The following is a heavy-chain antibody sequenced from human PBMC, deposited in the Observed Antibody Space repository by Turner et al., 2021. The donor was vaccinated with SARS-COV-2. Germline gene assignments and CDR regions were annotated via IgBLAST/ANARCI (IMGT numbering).Heavy chain of an antibody. CDR1: GFTFSSYS. V-gene: IGHV3-21*01. D-gene: IGHD3-22*01. CDR3: VRDKDSSDYYY. Sequence: EVQLVASGGGLVKPGGSLTLSCSASGFTFSSYSMNWVRQAPGKGLEWVSSITSSDTYYADSVKGRFTISRDNAKNSLDLQMNSLRAEDTAVYYCVRDKDSSDYYYWGQGTLVTVSS. J-gene: IGHJ4*02. CDR2: ITSSDT.